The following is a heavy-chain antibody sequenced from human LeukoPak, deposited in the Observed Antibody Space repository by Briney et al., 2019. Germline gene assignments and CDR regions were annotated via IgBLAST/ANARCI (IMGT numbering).Heavy chain of an antibody. CDR3: ARGTYYYDSSGYFHWFDP. CDR2: ISYDGSNK. D-gene: IGHD3-22*01. Sequence: GGSLRLSCATSGFTFSSYAMHWVRQAPGKGLEWVAVISYDGSNKYYADSVKGRFTISRDNSKNTLHLQMNSLRAENTAVYYCARGTYYYDSSGYFHWFDPWGQGTLVTVSS. CDR1: GFTFSSYA. V-gene: IGHV3-30*04. J-gene: IGHJ5*02.